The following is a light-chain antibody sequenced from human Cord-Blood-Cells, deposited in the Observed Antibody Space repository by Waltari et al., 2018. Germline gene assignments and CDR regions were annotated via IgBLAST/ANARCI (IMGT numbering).Light chain of an antibody. J-gene: IGLJ3*02. CDR1: TGAVTSGHY. CDR3: LLSYSGAWV. Sequence: QAVVTQEPSLTVSPGGTVILTCGSSTGAVTSGHYPNWFQQKPGKAPRTLIYDKSKKHAWTPARFACCLLGGKAALTLSGAQPADEAEYYCLLSYSGAWVFGGGTKLTVL. CDR2: DKS. V-gene: IGLV7-46*01.